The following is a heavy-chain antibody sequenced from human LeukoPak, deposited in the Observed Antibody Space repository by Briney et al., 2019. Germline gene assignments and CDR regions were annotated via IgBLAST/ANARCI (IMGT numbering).Heavy chain of an antibody. CDR1: GASITTYY. Sequence: PSETLSLTCTVSGASITTYYWTWIRQPPGKGLEWIGYIYHSGSTNYNPSLKSRVTISLDTSRNQLSLRLSSVTAADTAVYFCAREYSTSSEGDYFDYWGQGSLVTVSS. D-gene: IGHD6-6*01. CDR3: AREYSTSSEGDYFDY. J-gene: IGHJ4*02. CDR2: IYHSGST. V-gene: IGHV4-59*01.